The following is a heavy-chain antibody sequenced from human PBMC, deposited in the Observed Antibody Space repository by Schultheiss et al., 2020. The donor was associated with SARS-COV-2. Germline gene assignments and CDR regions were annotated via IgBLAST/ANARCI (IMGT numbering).Heavy chain of an antibody. J-gene: IGHJ4*02. V-gene: IGHV1-18*01. Sequence: ASVKVSCKASGYTFTSYGISWVRQAPGQGLEWMGWISAYNGNTNYAQKLQGRVTMTTDTSTSTAYMELRSLRSDDTAVYYCARDSRTLLRFLEWLSPHIDYWGQGTLVTVSS. CDR1: GYTFTSYG. D-gene: IGHD3-3*01. CDR3: ARDSRTLLRFLEWLSPHIDY. CDR2: ISAYNGNT.